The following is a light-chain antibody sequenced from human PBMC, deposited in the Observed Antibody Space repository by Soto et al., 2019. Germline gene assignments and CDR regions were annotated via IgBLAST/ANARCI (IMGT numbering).Light chain of an antibody. J-gene: IGLJ1*01. CDR3: SSYTSSSTSYV. Sequence: QSLLAQPASVSGSPGQSITISCTCISSDVGGYNYVSWYQQHPGKAPKLMIYDVSNRPSGVSNRFSGSKSGNTASLTISGLQAEDEADYYCSSYTSSSTSYVFGTGTKATVL. CDR2: DVS. V-gene: IGLV2-14*01. CDR1: SSDVGGYNY.